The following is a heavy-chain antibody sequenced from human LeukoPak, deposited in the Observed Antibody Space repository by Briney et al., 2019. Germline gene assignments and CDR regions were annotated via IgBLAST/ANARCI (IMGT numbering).Heavy chain of an antibody. Sequence: GGSLRLSCAASGFTFSSSAMSWVRQAPGKGLDWVSAISGSDDATDYPDSVQGRFTISRDNSKNTLYLHMNSLRAEDTAIYYCAKHYYGDPGHWGQGTLVTVSS. CDR3: AKHYYGDPGH. V-gene: IGHV3-23*01. CDR1: GFTFSSSA. J-gene: IGHJ4*02. D-gene: IGHD4-17*01. CDR2: ISGSDDAT.